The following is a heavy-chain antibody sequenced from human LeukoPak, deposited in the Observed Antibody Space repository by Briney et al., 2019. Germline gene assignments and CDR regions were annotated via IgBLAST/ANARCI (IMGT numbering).Heavy chain of an antibody. CDR3: ATSEAWAVPSRDWLDP. D-gene: IGHD3-10*02. V-gene: IGHV4-30-2*01. Sequence: SETLSLTCAVSGGSISSGGYSWSWIRQPPGKGLEWIGYIYHSGSTYYNPSLKSRVTISVDTSKNQFSLKLSSVTAGDTAVYYCATSEAWAVPSRDWLDPWGQGTLVTVSS. J-gene: IGHJ5*02. CDR1: GGSISSGGYS. CDR2: IYHSGST.